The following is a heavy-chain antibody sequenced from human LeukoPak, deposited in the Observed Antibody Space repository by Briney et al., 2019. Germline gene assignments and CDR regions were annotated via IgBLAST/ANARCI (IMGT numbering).Heavy chain of an antibody. J-gene: IGHJ4*02. CDR2: IIPIFGTA. D-gene: IGHD1-26*01. CDR1: GGTFSSYA. CDR3: ARDAHIGSYSFAYFDY. Sequence: GASVKVSCKASGGTFSSYAISWVRQAPGQGLEWMGGIIPIFGTANYAQKFQGRVTITADKSTSTAYMELSSLRSEDTAVYYCARDAHIGSYSFAYFDYWGQGTLVTVSS. V-gene: IGHV1-69*06.